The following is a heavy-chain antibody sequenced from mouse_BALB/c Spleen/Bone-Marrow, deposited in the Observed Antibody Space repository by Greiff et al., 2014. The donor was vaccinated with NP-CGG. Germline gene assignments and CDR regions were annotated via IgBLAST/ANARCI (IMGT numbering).Heavy chain of an antibody. CDR1: GDSITSSY. J-gene: IGHJ2*01. D-gene: IGHD1-2*01. CDR2: ISYSGNA. V-gene: IGHV3-8*02. Sequence: EVKLVESGPSLVKPSQSLSLTCSVTGDSITSSYWNWIRKFPGNKLEYMGYISYSGNAYYNPSLKSRISLTRDTSKNQYYLQLNTLTTEDTAAYFCASGNGYHFDYWGQGTTLTVSS. CDR3: ASGNGYHFDY.